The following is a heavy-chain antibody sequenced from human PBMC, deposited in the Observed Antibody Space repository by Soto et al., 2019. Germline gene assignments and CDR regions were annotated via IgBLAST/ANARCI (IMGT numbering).Heavy chain of an antibody. D-gene: IGHD2-2*01. CDR1: GFTFTTYG. CDR2: ITSNGGST. J-gene: IGHJ4*02. CDR3: ARARRDCSSSSCYLYYFDY. Sequence: EVQLVESGGGLVQPGGSLRLSCAASGFTFTTYGIHWVRQAPGKGLGFVSAITSNGGSTYYADSVKGRFTISRDNSKNTVYLQMGSPSVEDMGVYYCARARRDCSSSSCYLYYFDYWGQGTLVTVSS. V-gene: IGHV3-64*07.